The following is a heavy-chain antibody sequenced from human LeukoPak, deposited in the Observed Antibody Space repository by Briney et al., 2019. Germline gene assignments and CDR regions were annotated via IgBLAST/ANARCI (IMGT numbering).Heavy chain of an antibody. J-gene: IGHJ5*02. D-gene: IGHD4-17*01. CDR3: ARDLGSAYGVPRWFDP. V-gene: IGHV4-59*12. CDR1: GGSISRYY. Sequence: SSETLSLTCTVSGGSISRYYWSWIRKPPGKGLEWIGYIYNSGSTNYNPSLKSRVTISTDTSKNQFSLKMSSVTVADTAVYYCARDLGSAYGVPRWFDPWGQGTLVTVSS. CDR2: IYNSGST.